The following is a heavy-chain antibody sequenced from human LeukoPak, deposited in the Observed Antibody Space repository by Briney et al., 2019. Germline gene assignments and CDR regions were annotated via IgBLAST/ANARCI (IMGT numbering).Heavy chain of an antibody. CDR3: ARDSDFWSGYYYFDY. D-gene: IGHD3-3*01. V-gene: IGHV4-30-4*08. CDR1: GGSVSRADYY. Sequence: SETLSLTCTVSGGSVSRADYYWSWIRQPPGKGLEWIGYIYYSGSTYYNPSLKSRATISVDTSKNQFSLKLSSVTAADTAVYYCARDSDFWSGYYYFDYWGQGTLVTVSS. J-gene: IGHJ4*02. CDR2: IYYSGST.